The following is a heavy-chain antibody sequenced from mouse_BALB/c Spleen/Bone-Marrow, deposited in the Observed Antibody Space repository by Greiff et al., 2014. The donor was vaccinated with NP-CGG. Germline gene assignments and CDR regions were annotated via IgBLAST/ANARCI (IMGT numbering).Heavy chain of an antibody. Sequence: DLVKPGASVKLSCKASVYTFTNYWINWIKQRPGQGLEWIGRIAPGSGSTYYNEMFKGKTTLTVDTSSSTAYIQLSSLSSEDSDVYFCARERYGYDGWYFDVWGAGTTVTVSS. CDR2: IAPGSGST. CDR1: VYTFTNYW. J-gene: IGHJ1*01. D-gene: IGHD2-2*01. CDR3: ARERYGYDGWYFDV. V-gene: IGHV1S41*01.